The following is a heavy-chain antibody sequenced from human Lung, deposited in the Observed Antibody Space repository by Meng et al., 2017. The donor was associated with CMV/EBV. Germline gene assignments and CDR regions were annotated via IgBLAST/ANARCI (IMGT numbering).Heavy chain of an antibody. CDR3: LRRSGGSV. Sequence: QVQLRESGPALVQPSETLSLTCAVSGDSITNHNWWAWVRQSPGKGLEWIGEIPHRGSSAYNPSLKSRVSMSIDKSKNQFSLKLTSVTAADTAVYHCLRRSGGSVWGQGTLVTVSS. CDR1: GDSITNHNW. D-gene: IGHD3-10*01. J-gene: IGHJ1*01. V-gene: IGHV4-4*02. CDR2: IPHRGSS.